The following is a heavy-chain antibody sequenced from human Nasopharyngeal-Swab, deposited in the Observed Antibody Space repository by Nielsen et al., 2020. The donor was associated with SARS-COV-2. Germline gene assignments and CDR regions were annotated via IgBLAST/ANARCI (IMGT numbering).Heavy chain of an antibody. V-gene: IGHV4-61*07. D-gene: IGHD3-10*01. CDR3: ARRKREEVRGVRYYFDY. CDR2: IYYSGST. Sequence: WIRQPPGKGLEWIGYIYYSGSTNYNPSLKSRATISVDTSKNQFSLKLSSVTAADTAVYYCARRKREEVRGVRYYFDYWGQGTLVTVSS. J-gene: IGHJ4*02.